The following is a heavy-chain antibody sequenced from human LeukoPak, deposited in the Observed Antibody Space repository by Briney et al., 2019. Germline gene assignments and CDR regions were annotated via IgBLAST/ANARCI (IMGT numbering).Heavy chain of an antibody. CDR1: GGSFSSHDYY. CDR2: IHYSGST. J-gene: IGHJ4*02. CDR3: ARGELVYDY. Sequence: PSKTLSLTCTVSGGSFSSHDYYCSWIRQPPGKGLEWIGYIHYSGSTFYNPSLKSRVTMSVDTSKNQFSLKLNSVTAADTAVYYCARGELVYDYWGQGTLVTVSS. V-gene: IGHV4-30-4*01. D-gene: IGHD6-13*01.